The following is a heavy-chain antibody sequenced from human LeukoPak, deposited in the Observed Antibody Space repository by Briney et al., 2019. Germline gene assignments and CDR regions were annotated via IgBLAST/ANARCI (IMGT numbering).Heavy chain of an antibody. CDR2: IYYSGST. J-gene: IGHJ2*01. CDR1: XGSIXSXX. CDR3: ARDSPFDCSCFRTLFWFFHF. D-gene: IGHD3-22*01. Sequence: LXLTXTVPXGSIXSXXWSWIRQPPGKXLEWIGYIYYSGSTDYNPSLTSRVTISVDTSKNQFSLRLTSVIAPDPALFYCARDSPFDCSCFRTLFWFFHFWGRGPLVPVSS. V-gene: IGHV4-59*12.